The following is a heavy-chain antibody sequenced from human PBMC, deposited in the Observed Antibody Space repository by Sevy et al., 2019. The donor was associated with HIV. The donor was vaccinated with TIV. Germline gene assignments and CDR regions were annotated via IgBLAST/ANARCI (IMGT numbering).Heavy chain of an antibody. Sequence: SETLSLTCAVYGGSFSGYYWTWIRQPPGKGLEWIAEINHRGSTNNNPSVKSRVTISIDTSKNQFSLNLRSVTAADTADYYCARGRVAAPTLTTVFGVADGTYFDYWGQGTLVTVSS. D-gene: IGHD3-3*01. CDR2: INHRGST. J-gene: IGHJ4*02. CDR1: GGSFSGYY. V-gene: IGHV4-34*01. CDR3: ARGRVAAPTLTTVFGVADGTYFDY.